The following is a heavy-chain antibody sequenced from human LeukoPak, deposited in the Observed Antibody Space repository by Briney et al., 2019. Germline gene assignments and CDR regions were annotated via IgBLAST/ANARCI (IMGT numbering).Heavy chain of an antibody. CDR2: INPNSGGT. CDR3: ARGFDTALGY. V-gene: IGHV1-2*02. J-gene: IGHJ4*02. CDR1: VYTLTGYY. D-gene: IGHD5-18*01. Sequence: ASVHVSCKASVYTLTGYYMHWVRQAPGQGLEWMGWINPNSGGTNYAHKFQGRVTMTRDTSISTAYMELSRLRSDDTAVYYCARGFDTALGYWGQGTLVTVSS.